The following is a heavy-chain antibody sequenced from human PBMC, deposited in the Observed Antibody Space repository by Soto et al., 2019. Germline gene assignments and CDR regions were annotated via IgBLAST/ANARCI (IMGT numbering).Heavy chain of an antibody. J-gene: IGHJ4*02. Sequence: AASVKVSCKASGYTFTNYAISWVRQAPGQGLEWMGWISAYNGNTNYAQKLQGRVTMTTDTSTSSASMELRSLRSDDTAVYYCARAWFGDFVYYFDYWGQGTLVTVSS. V-gene: IGHV1-18*01. CDR1: GYTFTNYA. CDR2: ISAYNGNT. D-gene: IGHD3-10*01. CDR3: ARAWFGDFVYYFDY.